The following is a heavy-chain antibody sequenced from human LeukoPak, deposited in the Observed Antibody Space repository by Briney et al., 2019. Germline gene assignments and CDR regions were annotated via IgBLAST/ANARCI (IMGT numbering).Heavy chain of an antibody. CDR3: ARVQDDYVWGSYRQHFLYYFDY. CDR2: IYSGGST. J-gene: IGHJ4*02. V-gene: IGHV3-66*01. CDR1: GFTVSSNY. Sequence: GGSLRLSCAASGFTVSSNYVSWVRHAPGKGLEWVSVIYSGGSTYYADSVKGRFTISRDNSKNTLYLQMNSLRAEDTAVYYCARVQDDYVWGSYRQHFLYYFDYWGQGTLVTVSS. D-gene: IGHD3-16*02.